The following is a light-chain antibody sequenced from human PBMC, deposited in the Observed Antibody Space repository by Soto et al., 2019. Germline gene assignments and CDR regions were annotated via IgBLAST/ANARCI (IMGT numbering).Light chain of an antibody. J-gene: IGKJ1*01. CDR2: GES. Sequence: EVGMTQSPATLSVSPGERATLSSRASQSVSSTLAWYKQNPAQALRLLIYGESTRATGIPARFSGSGSGIEFTLTIRSLQSEDFAVYYCQQYNNWSTFGQGTKVDIK. CDR3: QQYNNWST. V-gene: IGKV3-15*01. CDR1: QSVSST.